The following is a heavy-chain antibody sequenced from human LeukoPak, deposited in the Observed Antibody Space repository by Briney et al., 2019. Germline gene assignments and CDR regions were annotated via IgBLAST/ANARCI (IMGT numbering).Heavy chain of an antibody. V-gene: IGHV3-48*04. CDR1: GFTFSSYG. Sequence: GGSLRLSCAASGFTFSSYGMHWVRQAPGKGLEWVSYISSSGSTIYYADSVKGRFTISRDNAKNSLYLQMNSLRAEDTAVYYCASLVVPAAIYYYYYYMDVWGKGTTVTVSS. D-gene: IGHD2-2*02. CDR2: ISSSGSTI. CDR3: ASLVVPAAIYYYYYYMDV. J-gene: IGHJ6*03.